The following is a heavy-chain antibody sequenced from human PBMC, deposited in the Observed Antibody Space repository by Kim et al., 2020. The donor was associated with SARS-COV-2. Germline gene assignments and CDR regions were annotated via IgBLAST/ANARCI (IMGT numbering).Heavy chain of an antibody. V-gene: IGHV1-46*01. Sequence: ASVKVSCKASGYTFTSYYMHWVRQAPGQGLEWMGIINPSGGSTSYAQKFQGRVTMTRDTSTSTVYMELSSLRSEDTAVYYCARAGTTVTTLAWFDPWGQGTLVTVSS. D-gene: IGHD4-4*01. CDR2: INPSGGST. J-gene: IGHJ5*02. CDR3: ARAGTTVTTLAWFDP. CDR1: GYTFTSYY.